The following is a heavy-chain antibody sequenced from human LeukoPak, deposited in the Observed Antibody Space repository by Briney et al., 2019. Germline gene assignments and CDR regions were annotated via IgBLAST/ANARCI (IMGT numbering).Heavy chain of an antibody. D-gene: IGHD5-24*01. CDR2: ISGSGASP. CDR1: GFIFSSYA. CDR3: AKESKVGYNEESYFNY. V-gene: IGHV3-23*01. Sequence: GGSXRLSCAASGFIFSSYAMSWVRQAPGKGLEWVSAISGSGASPYYADSVKGRFTISRDDSKNTLYLQMNSLRAEDTAVYYCAKESKVGYNEESYFNYWGQGTLVTVSS. J-gene: IGHJ4*02.